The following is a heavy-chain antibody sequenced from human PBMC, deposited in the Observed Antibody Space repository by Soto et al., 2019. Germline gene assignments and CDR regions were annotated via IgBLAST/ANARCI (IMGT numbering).Heavy chain of an antibody. CDR2: IYYSGST. Sequence: QVQLQESGPGLVKPSETVSLTCTVSGGSISSYYWSWIRQPPGKGLEWIGYIYYSGSTNYNPSLKSRVTISVDTSKNQFSLKLSSVTAADTAVYYCARQYGDYVRGAFDIWGQGTMVTVSS. V-gene: IGHV4-59*01. CDR3: ARQYGDYVRGAFDI. CDR1: GGSISSYY. D-gene: IGHD4-17*01. J-gene: IGHJ3*02.